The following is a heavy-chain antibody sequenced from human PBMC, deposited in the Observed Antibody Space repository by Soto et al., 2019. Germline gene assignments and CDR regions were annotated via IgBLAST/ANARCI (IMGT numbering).Heavy chain of an antibody. D-gene: IGHD3-3*01. Sequence: GGSLRLSCAASGFTFNDHAMHWVRQAPGKVLEWVSSISWDSGIREYADSVKGRFTISKDNAKNSLYLEMNSLRADDTVLYYCAKDYNNYWSGYYAHWGQGTPVTVSS. CDR1: GFTFNDHA. CDR2: ISWDSGIR. V-gene: IGHV3-9*01. J-gene: IGHJ4*02. CDR3: AKDYNNYWSGYYAH.